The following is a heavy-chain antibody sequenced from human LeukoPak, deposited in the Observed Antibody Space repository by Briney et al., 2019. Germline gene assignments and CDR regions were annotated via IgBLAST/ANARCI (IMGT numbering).Heavy chain of an antibody. V-gene: IGHV4-4*07. CDR3: ARDGAVAGTVDY. CDR2: IYTSGST. D-gene: IGHD6-19*01. Sequence: PSETLSLTCTVSGGSISSYYWSWIRQPAGKGLEWIGRIYTSGSTNSNPSLKSRVTISVDKSKNQFSLKLSSVTAADTAVYYCARDGAVAGTVDYWGQGTLVTVSS. J-gene: IGHJ4*02. CDR1: GGSISSYY.